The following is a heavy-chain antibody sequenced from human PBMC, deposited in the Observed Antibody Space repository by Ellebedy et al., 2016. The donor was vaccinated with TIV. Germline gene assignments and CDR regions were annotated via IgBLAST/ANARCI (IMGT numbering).Heavy chain of an antibody. V-gene: IGHV3-30-3*01. J-gene: IGHJ4*02. Sequence: GGSLRLSCAASGFTFSSYAMHWVRKAPGKGLEWVAVISYDGSNKYYVDSVKGRFTISRDNSKNTLNLQMNSLRPEDTAVYYCARDGSSSGWYFMGDYWGQGTLVTVSS. CDR3: ARDGSSSGWYFMGDY. CDR2: ISYDGSNK. CDR1: GFTFSSYA. D-gene: IGHD6-19*01.